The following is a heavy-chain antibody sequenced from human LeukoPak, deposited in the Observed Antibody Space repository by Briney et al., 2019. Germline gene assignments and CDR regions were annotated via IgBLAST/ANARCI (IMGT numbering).Heavy chain of an antibody. V-gene: IGHV4-39*07. CDR3: ARVSSGWYEGSGYYFDY. D-gene: IGHD6-19*01. J-gene: IGHJ4*02. CDR2: IYYSGST. CDR1: GGSISSSSYY. Sequence: PSETLSLTCTVSGGSISSSSYYWGWIRQPPGKGLEWIGSIYYSGSTYYNPSLKSRVTISVDTSKNQFSLKLSSVTAADTAAYYCARVSSGWYEGSGYYFDYWGQGTLVTVSS.